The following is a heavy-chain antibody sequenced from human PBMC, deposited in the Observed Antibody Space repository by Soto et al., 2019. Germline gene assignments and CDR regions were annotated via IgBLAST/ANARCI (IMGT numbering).Heavy chain of an antibody. CDR2: IYYSGST. V-gene: IGHV4-30-4*01. Sequence: LSVTCTVSGGSISSGDYYWSWIRQPPGKGLEWIGYIYYSGSTYYNPSLKSRVTISVDTSKNQFSLKLSSVTAADTAVYYCARWLGYGPHFDYWGQGTLVTVSS. D-gene: IGHD5-12*01. CDR3: ARWLGYGPHFDY. CDR1: GGSISSGDYY. J-gene: IGHJ4*02.